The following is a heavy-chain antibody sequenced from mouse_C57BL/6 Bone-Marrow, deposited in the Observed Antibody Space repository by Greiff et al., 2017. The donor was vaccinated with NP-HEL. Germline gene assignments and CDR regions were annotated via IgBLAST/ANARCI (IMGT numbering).Heavy chain of an antibody. CDR2: IDPEDGET. V-gene: IGHV14-2*01. Sequence: EVKVVESGAELVKPGASVKLSCTASGFNIKDYYMHWVKQRTEQGLEWIGRIDPEDGETKYAPKFQGKATITADTSSNTAYLQLSSLTSEDTAVYYCARRYGSSYWYFDVWGTGTTVTVSS. J-gene: IGHJ1*03. D-gene: IGHD1-1*01. CDR1: GFNIKDYY. CDR3: ARRYGSSYWYFDV.